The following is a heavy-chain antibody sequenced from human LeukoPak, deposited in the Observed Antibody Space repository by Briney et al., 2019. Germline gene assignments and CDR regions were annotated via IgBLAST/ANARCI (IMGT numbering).Heavy chain of an antibody. CDR3: ARFVPAASRYYFDY. CDR1: GGSFSGYY. V-gene: IGHV4-34*01. J-gene: IGHJ4*02. Sequence: PSETLSLTCAVYGGSFSGYYRSWIRQPPGKGLEWIGEINHSGSTNYNPSLKSRVTISVDTSKNQFSLKLSSVTAADTAVYYCARFVPAASRYYFDYWDQGTLVTVSS. D-gene: IGHD2-2*01. CDR2: INHSGST.